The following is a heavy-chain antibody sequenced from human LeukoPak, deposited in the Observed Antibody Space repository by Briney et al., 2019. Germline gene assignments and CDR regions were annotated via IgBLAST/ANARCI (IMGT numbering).Heavy chain of an antibody. CDR1: GGSISSGGYY. Sequence: SETLSLTCTVSGGSISSGGYYWSWIRQHPGKGLEWIGHIYYSGSTYYNPSLKSRVTISVDTSKNQFSLKLSSVTAADTAVYYCARPMIVGDDAFDIWGQGTMVTVSS. D-gene: IGHD3-22*01. CDR2: IYYSGST. J-gene: IGHJ3*02. V-gene: IGHV4-31*03. CDR3: ARPMIVGDDAFDI.